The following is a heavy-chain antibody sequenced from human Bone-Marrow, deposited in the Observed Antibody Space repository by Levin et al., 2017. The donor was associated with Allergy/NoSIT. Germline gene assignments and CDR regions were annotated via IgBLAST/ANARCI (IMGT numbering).Heavy chain of an antibody. CDR1: RFTFRNYG. D-gene: IGHD6-13*01. CDR3: ARDVGRAAAGTGFDH. Sequence: GGSLRLSCAASRFTFRNYGMHWVRQAPGKGLEWVAAIFDDGSVKFYGESVKGRLNISRDNSRNTVYLQMNGLRAEDTAMYYCARDVGRAAAGTGFDHWGQGTLVTVSS. J-gene: IGHJ4*02. V-gene: IGHV3-33*01. CDR2: IFDDGSVK.